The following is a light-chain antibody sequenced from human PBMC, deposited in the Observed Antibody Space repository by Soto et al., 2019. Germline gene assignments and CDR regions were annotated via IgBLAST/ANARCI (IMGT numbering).Light chain of an antibody. CDR3: SSYTSSNFWV. V-gene: IGLV2-14*01. J-gene: IGLJ3*02. CDR2: AVS. CDR1: SSDVGGYNY. Sequence: HSALTQPASVSGSPGQSITISCTGTSSDVGGYNYVSWYQQHPGKAPKLMIYAVSNRPSGVSNRFSGSKSGNTASLTISGLQAEDEADYSCSSYTSSNFWVFGGGTKLTVL.